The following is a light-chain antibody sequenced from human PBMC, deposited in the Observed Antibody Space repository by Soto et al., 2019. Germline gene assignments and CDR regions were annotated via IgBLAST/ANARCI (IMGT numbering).Light chain of an antibody. Sequence: QAVLTQSPSASASLGASVKLTCTLSSGYSNYAIAWHQQQPEKGPRYLMKVNSAGSHSKGVGIPDRFSGSSSGAERYLTISSLQSEDEADYYCAAWDDSLNGWVFGGGTKLTVL. CDR2: VNSAGSH. J-gene: IGLJ3*02. CDR1: SGYSNYA. CDR3: AAWDDSLNGWV. V-gene: IGLV4-69*01.